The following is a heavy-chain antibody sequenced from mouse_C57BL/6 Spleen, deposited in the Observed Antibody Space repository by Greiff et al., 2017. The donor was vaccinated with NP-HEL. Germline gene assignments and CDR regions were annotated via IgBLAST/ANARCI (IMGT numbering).Heavy chain of an antibody. D-gene: IGHD2-5*01. CDR2: IRLKSDNYAT. V-gene: IGHV6-3*01. Sequence: EVKLLESGGGLVQPGGSMKLSCVASGFTFSNYWMNWVRQSPEKGLEWVAQIRLKSDNYATHYAESVKGRFTISRDDSKSSVYLQMNNLRAEDTGIYYCTAYYSNFWYFDVWGTGTTVTVSS. CDR3: TAYYSNFWYFDV. CDR1: GFTFSNYW. J-gene: IGHJ1*03.